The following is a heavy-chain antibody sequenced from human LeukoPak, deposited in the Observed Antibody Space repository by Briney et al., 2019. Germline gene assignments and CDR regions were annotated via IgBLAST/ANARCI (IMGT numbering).Heavy chain of an antibody. D-gene: IGHD6-13*01. CDR3: ARDETSSSWCGSNYYYYMDV. CDR1: GGTFISYA. J-gene: IGHJ6*03. V-gene: IGHV1-69*13. CDR2: IIPIFGTA. Sequence: SVKVSCKASGGTFISYAISWVRQAPGQGLEWMGGIIPIFGTANYAQKFQGRVTITADESTSTAYMELSSLRSEDTAVYYCARDETSSSWCGSNYYYYMDVWGKGTTVTVSS.